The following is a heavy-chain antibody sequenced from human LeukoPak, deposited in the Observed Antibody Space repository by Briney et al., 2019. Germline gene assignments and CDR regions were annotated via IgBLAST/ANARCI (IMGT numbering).Heavy chain of an antibody. Sequence: GASVKVSCKASGYTFTSYDINWVRQATGQGLEWMGWMNPNSGNTGYAQKFQGRVTITRNTSISTAYMELSSLRSEDTAVYYCARVSRAMPYYYYYYMDVWGKGTTVTVSS. J-gene: IGHJ6*03. V-gene: IGHV1-8*03. D-gene: IGHD2-2*01. CDR2: MNPNSGNT. CDR1: GYTFTSYD. CDR3: ARVSRAMPYYYYYYMDV.